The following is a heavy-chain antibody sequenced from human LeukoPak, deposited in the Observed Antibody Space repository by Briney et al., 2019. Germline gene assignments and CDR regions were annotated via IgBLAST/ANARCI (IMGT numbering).Heavy chain of an antibody. CDR1: GFTFSSCT. CDR2: ISYDGTDK. D-gene: IGHD1-26*01. Sequence: TGGSLRLSCAASGFTFSSCTLHWVRQAPGKGLEWVALISYDGTDKYYADSVKGRFTISRDISKNTLYLQMNGLRAEDTAVYYCAVVGATTDDYWGQGTLVTVSS. J-gene: IGHJ4*02. V-gene: IGHV3-30*14. CDR3: AVVGATTDDY.